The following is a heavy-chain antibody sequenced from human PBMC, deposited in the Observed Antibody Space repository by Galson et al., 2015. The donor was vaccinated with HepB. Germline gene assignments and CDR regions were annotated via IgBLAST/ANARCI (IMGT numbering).Heavy chain of an antibody. CDR3: AKDISGGGGVEYYYYGMDV. D-gene: IGHD2-8*02. CDR2: ISWDGGST. V-gene: IGHV3-43*02. J-gene: IGHJ6*02. CDR1: GFTFDDYA. Sequence: SLRLSCAASGFTFDDYAMHWVRQAPGKGLEWVSLISWDGGSTYYADSVKGRFTISRDNSKNSLYLQMNSLRTEDTALYYCAKDISGGGGVEYYYYGMDVWGQGTTVTVSS.